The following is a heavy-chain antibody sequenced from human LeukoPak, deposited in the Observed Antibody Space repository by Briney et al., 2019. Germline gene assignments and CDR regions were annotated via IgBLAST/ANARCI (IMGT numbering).Heavy chain of an antibody. CDR1: GYTFTSYG. CDR3: ARSPSLLSRYYYCGMDV. Sequence: ASVKVSCKASGYTFTSYGISWVRQAPGQGLEWMGWISAYNGNTNYAQKLQGRVTMTTDTSTSTAYMELRSLRSDDTAVYYCARSPSLLSRYYYCGMDVWGQGTTVTVSS. D-gene: IGHD2-2*01. CDR2: ISAYNGNT. V-gene: IGHV1-18*01. J-gene: IGHJ6*02.